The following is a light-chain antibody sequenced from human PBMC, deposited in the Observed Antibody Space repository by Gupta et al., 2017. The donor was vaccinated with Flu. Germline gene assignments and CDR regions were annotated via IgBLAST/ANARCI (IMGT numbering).Light chain of an antibody. CDR3: MLYMNTTIF. CDR1: SGSVSTYFY. CDR2: STN. Sequence: QTVVTQEPSFSVSPGGTVTLTCALHSGSVSTYFYPSWYQQAPGQPPRTLMYSTNIRSSAVPDRFSRSIVGHKAALTITGAQPEDECHYFCMLYMNTTIFFGGGTKLTV. J-gene: IGLJ2*01. V-gene: IGLV8-61*01.